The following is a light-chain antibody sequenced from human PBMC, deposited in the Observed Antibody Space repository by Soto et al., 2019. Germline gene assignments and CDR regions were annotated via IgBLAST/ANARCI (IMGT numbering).Light chain of an antibody. J-gene: IGKJ4*01. V-gene: IGKV3-20*01. CDR2: RAS. CDR3: QQYGSTPLT. Sequence: DIGWTQTPDPLSLSPGERATLSCRASQSVSSSYLAWYQQKPGQAPKVLIYRASSRATGIPDRFSGSGSGTDFTLTISRLEPEDFAVYYCQQYGSTPLTFGGGTKVDIK. CDR1: QSVSSSY.